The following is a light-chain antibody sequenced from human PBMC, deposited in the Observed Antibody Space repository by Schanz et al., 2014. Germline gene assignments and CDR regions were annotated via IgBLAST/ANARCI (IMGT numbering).Light chain of an antibody. CDR2: SNN. J-gene: IGLJ3*02. V-gene: IGLV1-47*02. Sequence: QSVLTQPPSASGTPGQRVTISCSGSSSNIGGNTVNWYQQLPGTAPKPLIYSNNQRPSGVPDRFSGSKSGTSASLAISGLRSEDEADYYCAAWDDSLRGVFGGGTKVTVL. CDR3: AAWDDSLRGV. CDR1: SSNIGGNT.